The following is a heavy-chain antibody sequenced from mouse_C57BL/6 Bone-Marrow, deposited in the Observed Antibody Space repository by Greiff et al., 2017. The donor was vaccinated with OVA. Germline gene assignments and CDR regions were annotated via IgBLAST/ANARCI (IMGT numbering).Heavy chain of an antibody. CDR1: GFTFSDYY. CDR2: INYDGSST. J-gene: IGHJ1*03. CDR3: ARIYYGSSHWYFDV. V-gene: IGHV5-16*01. Sequence: EVMLVESEGGLVQPGRSMKLSCTASGFTFSDYYMAWVRQVPEKGLEWVANINYDGSSTYYLDSLKSRFIISRDNAKNILYLQMSSLKSEDTATYYCARIYYGSSHWYFDVWGTGTTVTVSS. D-gene: IGHD1-1*01.